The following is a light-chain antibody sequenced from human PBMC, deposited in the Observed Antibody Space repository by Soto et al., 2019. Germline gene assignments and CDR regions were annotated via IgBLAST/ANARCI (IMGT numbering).Light chain of an antibody. CDR2: EVS. Sequence: QSALTQPASVSGSPGQSITISCTGNSSDVGGYNYVSWYQQHPGKAPKLMIYEVSNRPSGVSNRFSGSKSGNTASLTISGLQAEDEADYYCSSYTISSTLVVFGGGTKVTVL. CDR1: SSDVGGYNY. CDR3: SSYTISSTLVV. V-gene: IGLV2-14*01. J-gene: IGLJ2*01.